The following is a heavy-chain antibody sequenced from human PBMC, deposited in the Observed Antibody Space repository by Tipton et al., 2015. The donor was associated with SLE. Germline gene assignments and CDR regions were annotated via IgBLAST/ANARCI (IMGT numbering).Heavy chain of an antibody. Sequence: LRLSCTVSGGSISSYYWGWIWQPAGKGLEWIGRIYTGGNTKYNPSLESRVTLSVDASKDQFSLKLSSVTAADTAVYYCARVGNYDLDYWGQGTLVTVSS. V-gene: IGHV4-4*07. J-gene: IGHJ4*02. CDR2: IYTGGNT. D-gene: IGHD3-3*01. CDR3: ARVGNYDLDY. CDR1: GGSISSYY.